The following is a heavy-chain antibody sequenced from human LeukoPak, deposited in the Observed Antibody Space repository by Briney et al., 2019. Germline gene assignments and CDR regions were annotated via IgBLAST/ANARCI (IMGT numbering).Heavy chain of an antibody. D-gene: IGHD6-19*01. CDR2: IKQDGSEK. Sequence: GGSQRLSCAASEFTFSTFWMSWVRQAPGKGLEWVANIKQDGSEKRYVDSVKGRFTISRDNAKNSLYLQMNSLSAEDTAVYYCARGSSGWTSPFDYWGQGTLVTVSS. CDR1: EFTFSTFW. J-gene: IGHJ4*02. V-gene: IGHV3-7*01. CDR3: ARGSSGWTSPFDY.